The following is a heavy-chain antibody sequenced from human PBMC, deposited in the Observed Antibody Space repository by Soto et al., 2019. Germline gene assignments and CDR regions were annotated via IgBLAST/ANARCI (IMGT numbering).Heavy chain of an antibody. V-gene: IGHV1-18*01. Sequence: QVQLVQSGAEVKKPGASVKVSCRASGYTFTNFGFTWVRQAPGQGLEWMGWISAYNGHTNYAQKVQGRVTMITDTSTSTVYMELRSLTSDDTAVYYCVSGTTVGFPFDYWGQGTLVTVSS. CDR1: GYTFTNFG. CDR3: VSGTTVGFPFDY. J-gene: IGHJ4*02. CDR2: ISAYNGHT. D-gene: IGHD4-17*01.